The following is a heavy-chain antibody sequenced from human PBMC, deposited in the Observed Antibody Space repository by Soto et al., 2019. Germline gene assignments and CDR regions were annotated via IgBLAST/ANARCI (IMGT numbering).Heavy chain of an antibody. D-gene: IGHD5-12*01. CDR2: VYDLDGT. J-gene: IGHJ3*02. Sequence: DVQLVASGGGLIQPGGSLRLSCVASGLTVSGKKYMAWVRQAPGKGPEWVSGVYDLDGTYYADSVRGRFTPSIGSSRTTVYLQMRALRPEDTDLYFCATWHLREHAYDIWGQGTMVTVSS. CDR1: GLTVSGKKY. V-gene: IGHV3-53*01. CDR3: ATWHLREHAYDI.